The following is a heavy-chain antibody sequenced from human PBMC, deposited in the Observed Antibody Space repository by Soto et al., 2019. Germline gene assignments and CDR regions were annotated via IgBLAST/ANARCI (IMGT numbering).Heavy chain of an antibody. CDR3: HCQQLAVGYYFDY. J-gene: IGHJ4*02. CDR1: GGTFSSYT. V-gene: IGHV1-69*02. Sequence: QVQLVQSGAEVKKPGSSVKVSCKASGGTFSSYTISWVRQAPGQGLEWMGRIIPILGIANYAQKCQGRVTITADKSTSTAYMELSSLRSEDTAVYYCHCQQLAVGYYFDYWGQGTLVTVSS. D-gene: IGHD6-13*01. CDR2: IIPILGIA.